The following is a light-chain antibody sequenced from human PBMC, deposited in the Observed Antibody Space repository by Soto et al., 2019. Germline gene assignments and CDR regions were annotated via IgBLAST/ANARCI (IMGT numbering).Light chain of an antibody. CDR2: EAS. CDR1: QSVSNY. V-gene: IGKV3-11*01. CDR3: QQYGSSGT. Sequence: EIVLTQSPATLSLSPGERATLSYRASQSVSNYLAWYQQKPGQAPRLLIYEASNRATGIPARFSGSGSGTDFTLTISSLEPEDVAVYYCQQYGSSGTFGQGTKVEIK. J-gene: IGKJ1*01.